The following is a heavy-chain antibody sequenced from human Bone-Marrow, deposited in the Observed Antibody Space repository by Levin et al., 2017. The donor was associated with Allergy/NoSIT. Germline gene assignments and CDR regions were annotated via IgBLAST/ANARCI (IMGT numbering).Heavy chain of an antibody. V-gene: IGHV3-21*01. CDR2: TSSRSTYI. CDR1: GFSFTSYT. CDR3: ARSVDSAMVSGRVGAFDF. J-gene: IGHJ3*01. D-gene: IGHD5-18*01. Sequence: PGGSLRLSCAASGFSFTSYTMSWVRQAPGKGLEWVSSTSSRSTYIYYAASVKGRFTISRDNAMDSLYLQMKSLRVEDTAVYYCARSVDSAMVSGRVGAFDFRGQGTMVTISS.